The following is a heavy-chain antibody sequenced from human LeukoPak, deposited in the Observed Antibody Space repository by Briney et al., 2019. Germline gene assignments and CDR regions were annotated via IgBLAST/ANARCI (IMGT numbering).Heavy chain of an antibody. CDR1: GYTFTSYG. J-gene: IGHJ6*02. Sequence: ASVTVSCKASGYTFTSYGISWVRQAPGQGLEGMGWISAYNGNTNYAQKLQGRVTMTTDTSTSTAYMELRSLRSDDTAVYYCARDHLTRSNPLRYFDKSSYYYYYGMDVWGQETTVTVSS. V-gene: IGHV1-18*01. D-gene: IGHD3-9*01. CDR3: ARDHLTRSNPLRYFDKSSYYYYYGMDV. CDR2: ISAYNGNT.